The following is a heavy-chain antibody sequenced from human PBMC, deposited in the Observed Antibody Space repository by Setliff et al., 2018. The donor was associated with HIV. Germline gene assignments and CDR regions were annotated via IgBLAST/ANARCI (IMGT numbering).Heavy chain of an antibody. V-gene: IGHV4-39*01. D-gene: IGHD6-13*01. CDR3: ARRGIAAAGSDS. CDR2: IYYSGST. CDR1: GGSISSNSYY. Sequence: SETLSLTCTVSGGSISSNSYYWSWFRQPPGKGLEWIGSIYYSGSTYYTPSLKSRVTISVDTSQNQFSLKLNSVTAADTAVYYCARRGIAAAGSDSWGQGTLVTVSS. J-gene: IGHJ4*02.